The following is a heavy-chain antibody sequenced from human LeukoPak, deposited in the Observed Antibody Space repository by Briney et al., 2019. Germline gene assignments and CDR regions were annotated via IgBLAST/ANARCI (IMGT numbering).Heavy chain of an antibody. CDR2: ISGSRNST. D-gene: IGHD2-2*01. CDR1: GFTFSSYA. CDR3: AKSPGGVPAAHDY. J-gene: IGHJ4*02. V-gene: IGHV3-23*01. Sequence: GGSLRLSCAASGFTFSSYAMSWVRQAPGKGLEWVSGISGSRNSTNYADSVKGRFTISRDNSKNTLYLQMSSLRAEDTAVYYCAKSPGGVPAAHDYWGQGTLVTVSS.